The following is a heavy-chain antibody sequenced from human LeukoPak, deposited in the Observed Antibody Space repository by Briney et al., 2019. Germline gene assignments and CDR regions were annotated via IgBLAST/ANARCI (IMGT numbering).Heavy chain of an antibody. Sequence: ASVKVSCKASGYTFTSYGISWVRQAPGQGLEWMGWISAYNGNTNYAQKLQGRVTMTTDTSTSTAYMELRSLRCDDTAVYYCARPRSDFGELLPKGWFDPWGQGTLVTVSS. J-gene: IGHJ5*02. CDR1: GYTFTSYG. D-gene: IGHD3-10*01. CDR3: ARPRSDFGELLPKGWFDP. CDR2: ISAYNGNT. V-gene: IGHV1-18*01.